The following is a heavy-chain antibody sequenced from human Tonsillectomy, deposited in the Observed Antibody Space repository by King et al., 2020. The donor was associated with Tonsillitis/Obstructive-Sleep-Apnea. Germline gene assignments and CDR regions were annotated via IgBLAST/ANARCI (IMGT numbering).Heavy chain of an antibody. CDR2: IDWDDDK. Sequence: VTLKESGPALVKPTQTLTLTCSFSGFSLSTSGMCVSWIRQPPGKALEWLVRIDWDDDKYYSTSLKTRLTISKDTSKNQVVLRMTNMDPVDTATYYCARIESGNWNYDYFDYWGQGTLVTVSS. D-gene: IGHD1-7*01. CDR3: ARIESGNWNYDYFDY. J-gene: IGHJ4*02. V-gene: IGHV2-70*11. CDR1: GFSLSTSGMC.